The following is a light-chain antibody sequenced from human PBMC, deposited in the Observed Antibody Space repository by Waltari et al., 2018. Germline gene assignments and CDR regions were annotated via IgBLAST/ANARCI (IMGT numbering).Light chain of an antibody. J-gene: IGLJ3*02. CDR1: SAHLGATY. V-gene: IGLV1-47*01. Sequence: QSVLTQPPSASGTPGQRVPIPCSAHSAHLGATYVHWYQQLPRTAPKLLIYRSNQRPSGVPDRSSGSKSGTSASLAISGLRSEDEADYHCAAWEDSLSGWVFGGGTKLTVL. CDR2: RSN. CDR3: AAWEDSLSGWV.